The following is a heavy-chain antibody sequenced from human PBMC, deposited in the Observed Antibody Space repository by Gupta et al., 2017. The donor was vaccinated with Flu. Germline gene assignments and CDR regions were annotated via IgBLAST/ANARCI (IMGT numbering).Heavy chain of an antibody. D-gene: IGHD1-1*01. Sequence: EVQLVESGGGLVQPGGSLRLSCAASGFTSSVYWMSWVRQAPGKGLEWVANINQDGSEKDYVDSVKGRFTISRDNTKNSLYLQMNSLRAEDTAVYYCARLDAGTTLYYFYGMDVWGQGTTVTVSS. J-gene: IGHJ6*02. CDR1: GFTSSVYW. CDR3: ARLDAGTTLYYFYGMDV. CDR2: INQDGSEK. V-gene: IGHV3-7*01.